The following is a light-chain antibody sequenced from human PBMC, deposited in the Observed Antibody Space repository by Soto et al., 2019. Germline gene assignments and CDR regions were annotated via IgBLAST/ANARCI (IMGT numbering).Light chain of an antibody. CDR1: QSISNY. V-gene: IGKV1-39*01. J-gene: IGKJ5*01. CDR2: AAS. Sequence: SPASLCATVGGRVTLAFRASQSISNYLNWYQQKPGKAPKLLIYAASSLQSGVPSRFSGSGSGTDFTLTICILQPEGFATYYCDQSYRIARFGQ. CDR3: DQSYRIAR.